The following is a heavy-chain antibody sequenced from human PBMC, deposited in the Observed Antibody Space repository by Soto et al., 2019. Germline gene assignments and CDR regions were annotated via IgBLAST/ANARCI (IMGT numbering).Heavy chain of an antibody. Sequence: TSETLSLTCTVSGDSLSSYYWSWIRQPPGKGLEWIGYIYYDGRTTYNPSLESRVIVSVDTSKNQFSLKLTSATAADTAVYYCARSLGYYFDFWGQGTLVTVSS. CDR2: IYYDGRT. CDR3: ARSLGYYFDF. J-gene: IGHJ4*02. V-gene: IGHV4-59*08. CDR1: GDSLSSYY. D-gene: IGHD6-13*01.